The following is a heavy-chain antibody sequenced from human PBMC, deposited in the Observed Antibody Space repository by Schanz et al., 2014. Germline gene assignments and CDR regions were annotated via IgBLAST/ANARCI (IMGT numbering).Heavy chain of an antibody. J-gene: IGHJ4*02. V-gene: IGHV3-64*01. CDR1: RFTVTNAW. CDR3: ARDNRYYLFDY. Sequence: EVHLVESGGGLVQPGGSLRLSCAASRFTVTNAWMSWVRQAPGKGLEYVSSISSKGDMTFYGNSVKGRFTISRDNSKNTLYLQLGSLSAEDTAVYFCARDNRYYLFDYWGQGALVTVSS. D-gene: IGHD3-16*02. CDR2: ISSKGDMT.